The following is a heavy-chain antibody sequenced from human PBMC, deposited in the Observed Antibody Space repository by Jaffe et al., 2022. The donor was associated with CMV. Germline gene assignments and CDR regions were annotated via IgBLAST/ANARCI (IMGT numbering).Heavy chain of an antibody. Sequence: QVQLQESGPGLVKPSETLSLTCTVSGGSISSYYWSWIRQPPGKGLEWIGYIYYSGSTNYNPSLKSRVTISVDTSKNQFSLKLSSVTAADTAVYYCASVDTAMDFDYWGQGTLVTVSS. V-gene: IGHV4-59*01. J-gene: IGHJ4*02. CDR2: IYYSGST. CDR1: GGSISSYY. CDR3: ASVDTAMDFDY. D-gene: IGHD5-18*01.